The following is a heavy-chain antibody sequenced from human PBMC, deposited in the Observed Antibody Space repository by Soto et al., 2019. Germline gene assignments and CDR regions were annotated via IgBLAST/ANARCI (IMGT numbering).Heavy chain of an antibody. V-gene: IGHV5-51*01. CDR1: GDSFTSYW. Sequence: GESLKISCKGSGDSFTSYWIGWVRQMPGKGLEWMGIIYPGDSDTRYSPSFQGQVTISADKSISTAYLQWSSLKASDTAMYYCARHESSIIAAAGTRPGYYYGMDVWGQGTTVTVSS. CDR3: ARHESSIIAAAGTRPGYYYGMDV. D-gene: IGHD6-13*01. CDR2: IYPGDSDT. J-gene: IGHJ6*02.